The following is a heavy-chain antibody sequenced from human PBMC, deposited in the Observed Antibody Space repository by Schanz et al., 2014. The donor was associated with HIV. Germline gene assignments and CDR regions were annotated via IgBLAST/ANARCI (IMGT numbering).Heavy chain of an antibody. J-gene: IGHJ6*02. Sequence: QVQLVQSGAEVKKPGASVKVSCKASGGTFSSHGISWVRQAPGQGPEWMGGVIPMFGTTNFAQKFQARVTIAADTSTNTAYMELSSLTSEDTAVYYCARGAAARHNSYYYDLDVWGQGTTVTVSS. CDR1: GGTFSSHG. V-gene: IGHV1-69*06. CDR2: VIPMFGTT. CDR3: ARGAAARHNSYYYDLDV. D-gene: IGHD6-6*01.